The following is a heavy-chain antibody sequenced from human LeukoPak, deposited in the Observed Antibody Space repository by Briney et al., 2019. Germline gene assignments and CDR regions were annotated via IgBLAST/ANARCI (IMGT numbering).Heavy chain of an antibody. CDR3: ARDRHVYNWNDKDFDY. D-gene: IGHD1-1*01. V-gene: IGHV3-7*01. CDR2: IKQDGSEK. J-gene: IGHJ4*02. Sequence: GGSLRLSCAASGFTFSSYWMSWVRQAPGKGLEWVANIKQDGSEKYHVDSVKGRFTISRDNAKNSLYLQMNSLRAEDTAVYYCARDRHVYNWNDKDFDYWGQGTLVTVSS. CDR1: GFTFSSYW.